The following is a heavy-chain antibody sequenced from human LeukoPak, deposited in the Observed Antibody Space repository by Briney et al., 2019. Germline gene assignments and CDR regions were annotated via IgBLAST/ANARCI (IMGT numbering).Heavy chain of an antibody. J-gene: IGHJ3*02. D-gene: IGHD4-11*01. CDR1: GGTFSSYA. CDR3: ARDARRDYPDAFDI. CDR2: IIPIFGTA. V-gene: IGHV1-69*13. Sequence: SVKVSCTASGGTFSSYAISWVRQAPGQGLEWMGGIIPIFGTANYAQKFQGRVTITADESTSTAYMELSSLRSEDTAVYYCARDARRDYPDAFDIWGQGTMVTVSS.